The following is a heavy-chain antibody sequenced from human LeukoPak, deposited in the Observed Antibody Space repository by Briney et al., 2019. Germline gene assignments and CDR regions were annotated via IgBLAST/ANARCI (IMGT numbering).Heavy chain of an antibody. CDR3: AGGVYGYDAFDY. D-gene: IGHD5/OR15-5a*01. V-gene: IGHV3-48*02. CDR2: ISTGRSVM. CDR1: GFTFSDYG. Sequence: GGSLRLSCAASGFTFSDYGMSWVRQAPGKGLEWISHISTGRSVMNYADSVKGRFTISRDNGKNSVYLQMNSLRDEDTAVYYCAGGVYGYDAFDYWGQGTLVSVSS. J-gene: IGHJ4*02.